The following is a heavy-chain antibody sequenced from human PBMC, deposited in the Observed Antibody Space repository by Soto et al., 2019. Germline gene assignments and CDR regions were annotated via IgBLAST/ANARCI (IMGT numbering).Heavy chain of an antibody. Sequence: QVQLQESGPGLVKPSETLSLTCTVSGGSSSPYYWSWIRQPPGKVLEWIGYVYYSGNTNYNPSLESRVTISVDTSRNRFSLNLTSATAADTAVYYCARKGAAASYAHYYMDVWGRGTAVTVSS. J-gene: IGHJ6*03. D-gene: IGHD6-13*01. CDR1: GGSSSPYY. CDR2: VYYSGNT. CDR3: ARKGAAASYAHYYMDV. V-gene: IGHV4-59*01.